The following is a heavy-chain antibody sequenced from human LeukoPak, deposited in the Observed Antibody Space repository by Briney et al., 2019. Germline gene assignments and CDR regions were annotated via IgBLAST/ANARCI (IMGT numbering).Heavy chain of an antibody. CDR3: ARDPTTTDDYGDHFDY. CDR2: ISSSSSYI. CDR1: GFTFSSYS. Sequence: GGSLRLSCAASGFTFSSYSMNWVRQAPGKGLEWVSSISSSSSYIYYADSVKGRFTISRDNAKNSLYLQMNSLRAEDTAVYYCARDPTTTDDYGDHFDYWGQGTLVTVSS. D-gene: IGHD4-17*01. J-gene: IGHJ4*02. V-gene: IGHV3-21*01.